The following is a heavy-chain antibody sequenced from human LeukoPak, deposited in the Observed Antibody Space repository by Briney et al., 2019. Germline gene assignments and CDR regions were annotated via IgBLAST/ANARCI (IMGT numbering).Heavy chain of an antibody. D-gene: IGHD6-13*01. V-gene: IGHV4-4*07. CDR2: VHSSRGS. Sequence: PSETLSLTCAVSGGSITNYYWSWIRQPAGKGLEWIGRVHSSRGSNYNPSLKSRVTMSVDTSKNQVSLKLSSVTAADTAVYYCARLWSSYYRGYWGQGTLVTVSS. CDR3: ARLWSSYYRGY. CDR1: GGSITNYY. J-gene: IGHJ4*02.